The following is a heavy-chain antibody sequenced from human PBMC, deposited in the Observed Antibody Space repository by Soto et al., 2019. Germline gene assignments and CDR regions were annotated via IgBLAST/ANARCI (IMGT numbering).Heavy chain of an antibody. J-gene: IGHJ6*02. CDR2: IYYSGST. Sequence: SETLSLTCTVSGGSISSDGNYWSWIRQHPGKGLEWIGYIYYSGSTNYNPSLKSRVTISVDTSKNQFSLKLNSVTAADTAVYYCARARMVGGITYYYGMDVWGQGTTVTVSS. CDR3: ARARMVGGITYYYGMDV. CDR1: GGSISSDGNY. D-gene: IGHD3-10*01. V-gene: IGHV4-31*03.